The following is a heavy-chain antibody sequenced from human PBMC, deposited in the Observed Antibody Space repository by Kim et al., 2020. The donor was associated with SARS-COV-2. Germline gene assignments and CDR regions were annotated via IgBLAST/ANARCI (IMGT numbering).Heavy chain of an antibody. CDR3: ARRITFVRADGFDI. V-gene: IGHV5-51*01. J-gene: IGHJ3*02. Sequence: GESLKISCKGFGYNFSRYWIGWVRQMPGKGLEWMGVIYPGDSDTKYSPSFQGQVIFSVDKSISTAYVQLSSLKASDTASYYCARRITFVRADGFDIWGQG. CDR1: GYNFSRYW. D-gene: IGHD3-10*01. CDR2: IYPGDSDT.